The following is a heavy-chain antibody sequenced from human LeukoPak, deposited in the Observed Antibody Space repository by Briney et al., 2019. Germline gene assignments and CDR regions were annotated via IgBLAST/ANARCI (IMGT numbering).Heavy chain of an antibody. CDR2: IYSGGST. Sequence: GGSLRLSCAASGFTVSSNYMSWVRQAPGKGLEWVSVIYSGGSTYYADSVKGRFTISRDNSKNTLYLQMNSLRAEDTAVYYCAAIVATGDYYYYGMDVWGQGTTVTVSS. CDR3: AAIVATGDYYYYGMDV. V-gene: IGHV3-53*01. J-gene: IGHJ6*02. D-gene: IGHD5-12*01. CDR1: GFTVSSNY.